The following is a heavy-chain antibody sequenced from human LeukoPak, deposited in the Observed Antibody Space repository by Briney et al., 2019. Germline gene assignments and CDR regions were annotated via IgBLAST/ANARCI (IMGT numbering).Heavy chain of an antibody. D-gene: IGHD3-9*01. J-gene: IGHJ6*02. CDR2: ISAYYGNT. CDR1: GYTFTSYG. CDR3: ARADDISPRYYYGMDV. V-gene: IGHV1-18*01. Sequence: ASVKVSCKASGYTFTSYGISWVRQAPGQGLEWMGWISAYYGNTNYAQKLQGRVTLITDTSTSTAYMELRSLTSDDTAVYFCARADDISPRYYYGMDVWGPGTTVSVSS.